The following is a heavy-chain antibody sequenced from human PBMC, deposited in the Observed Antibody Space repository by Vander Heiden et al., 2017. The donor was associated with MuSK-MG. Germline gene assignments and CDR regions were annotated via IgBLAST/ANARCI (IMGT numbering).Heavy chain of an antibody. V-gene: IGHV3-30-3*01. D-gene: IGHD3-10*01. CDR2: ISYDGSNK. CDR3: ARDRATMVREAFGY. CDR1: GFTFSSYA. J-gene: IGHJ4*02. Sequence: QVQLVESGGGVVQPGRYLRPSCAASGFTFSSYAMHWVRQAPGKGLEWVAVISYDGSNKYYADSVKGRFTISRDNSKNTLYLQMNSLRAEDTAVYYCARDRATMVREAFGYWGQGTLVTVSS.